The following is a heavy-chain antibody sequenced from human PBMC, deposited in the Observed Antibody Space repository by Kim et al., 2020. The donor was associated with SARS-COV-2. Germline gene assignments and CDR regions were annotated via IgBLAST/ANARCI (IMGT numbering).Heavy chain of an antibody. J-gene: IGHJ4*02. CDR3: ARFVVAAAGANINKYYFDY. D-gene: IGHD6-13*01. CDR1: GYTFTNYD. CDR2: MNPRTGNT. Sequence: ASVKVSCKASGYTFTNYDINWMRQATGQGLEWLGWMNPRTGNTAFAQKFLGRVTMTRDNSISTAYLELSSLRSEDTAIYYCARFVVAAAGANINKYYFDYWGQGTLVTVSS. V-gene: IGHV1-8*01.